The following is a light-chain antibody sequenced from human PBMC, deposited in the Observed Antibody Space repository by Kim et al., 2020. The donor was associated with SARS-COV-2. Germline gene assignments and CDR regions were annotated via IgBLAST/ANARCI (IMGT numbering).Light chain of an antibody. CDR2: GAS. J-gene: IGKJ1*01. Sequence: PLSLSPSERATLSCRAGQSISSNYLAWYQQKPGQAPRLLFYGASSRATGIPDRFSGSGSGTDFTLTISRLEPEDSAMYYCQQYESSPQTFGQGTKVDIK. V-gene: IGKV3-20*01. CDR3: QQYESSPQT. CDR1: QSISSNY.